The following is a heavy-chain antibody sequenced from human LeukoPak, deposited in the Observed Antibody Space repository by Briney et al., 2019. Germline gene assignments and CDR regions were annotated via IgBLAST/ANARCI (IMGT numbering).Heavy chain of an antibody. Sequence: GASVKVSCKASGYTFTGYYIHWVRQAPGQGLEWMGWINPNNGGTNYAQKFQGTVTMTRDTSISTAYMELSRLRSDDTAVYYCARVGGVHERSPFDYWGQGTLVTVSS. CDR3: ARVGGVHERSPFDY. V-gene: IGHV1-2*02. J-gene: IGHJ4*02. D-gene: IGHD5/OR15-5a*01. CDR2: INPNNGGT. CDR1: GYTFTGYY.